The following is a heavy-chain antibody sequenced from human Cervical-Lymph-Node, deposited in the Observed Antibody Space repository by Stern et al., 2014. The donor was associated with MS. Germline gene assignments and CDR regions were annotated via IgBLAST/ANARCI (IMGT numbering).Heavy chain of an antibody. Sequence: QVQLGQSGAEVKKPGASVKVSCKASGYTFTSYVINWVRQAPGQGLEWMGWISAYNGNTKYAQKLQGRVTMTTDTSTNTAYMELRSLRSDDTAVYYCARDLEDSSGYYNHHEYFQHWGQGTLVTVSS. D-gene: IGHD3-22*01. J-gene: IGHJ1*01. CDR2: ISAYNGNT. CDR1: GYTFTSYV. V-gene: IGHV1-18*01. CDR3: ARDLEDSSGYYNHHEYFQH.